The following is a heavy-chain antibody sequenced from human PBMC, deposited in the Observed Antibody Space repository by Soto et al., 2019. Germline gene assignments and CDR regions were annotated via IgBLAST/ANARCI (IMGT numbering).Heavy chain of an antibody. CDR2: IIPLFGTP. CDR3: ARASPVICGGDPCYRLDSWFDS. D-gene: IGHD2-21*02. V-gene: IGHV1-69*01. Sequence: QVQLVQSGAEVRKPGSSLRDSCKSSGATFSTTGISWVRQAPGQGLEWMGGIIPLFGTPKYARKFQGRVSITADESTNTVYMELNSLRPDDAAVYYCARASPVICGGDPCYRLDSWFDSWGQGSLVIVSS. CDR1: GATFSTTG. J-gene: IGHJ5*01.